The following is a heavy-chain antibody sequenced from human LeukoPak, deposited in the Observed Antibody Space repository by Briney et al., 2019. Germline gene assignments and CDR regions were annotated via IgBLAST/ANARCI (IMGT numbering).Heavy chain of an antibody. D-gene: IGHD2-15*01. CDR1: GYTLTELS. CDR3: ARVDCSGGSCYYYGMDV. V-gene: IGHV1-24*01. Sequence: ASVKVSCKVSGYTLTELSMHWVRQAPGKGLEWMGGFDPEDGETIYAQKFQGRVTITRDTSASTAYMELSSLRSEDTAVYYCARVDCSGGSCYYYGMDVWGQGTTVTVSS. J-gene: IGHJ6*02. CDR2: FDPEDGET.